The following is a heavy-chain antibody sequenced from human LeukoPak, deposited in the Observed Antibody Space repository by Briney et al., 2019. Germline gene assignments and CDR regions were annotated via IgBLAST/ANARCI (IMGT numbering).Heavy chain of an antibody. J-gene: IGHJ4*02. CDR1: GYTFTGYY. CDR2: INPNSGGT. CDR3: ATYSGSYSSDFDY. D-gene: IGHD1-26*01. Sequence: GASVKVSCKASGYTFTGYYMHWVRQAPGQGLGWMGWINPNSGGTNYAQKFQGRVTMTRDTSISTAYMELSRLRSDDTAVYYCATYSGSYSSDFDYGGQGTLVTVSS. V-gene: IGHV1-2*02.